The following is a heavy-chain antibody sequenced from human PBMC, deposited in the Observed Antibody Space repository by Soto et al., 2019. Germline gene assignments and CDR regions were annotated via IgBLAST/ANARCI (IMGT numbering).Heavy chain of an antibody. CDR3: ARLSPYWYYFDS. CDR1: GGSVTLSYYF. V-gene: IGHV4-39*01. D-gene: IGHD2-8*02. Sequence: QLQLQESGPGLVRASETLSLTCTVSGGSVTLSYYFWAWSRQPPGDGLEWLGSGTYSGITPYNPSLKSRVAITVDTSANQFSVKVTSMTAAYTSFYYCARLSPYWYYFDSWGLGTLVTVSS. CDR2: GTYSGIT. J-gene: IGHJ4*02.